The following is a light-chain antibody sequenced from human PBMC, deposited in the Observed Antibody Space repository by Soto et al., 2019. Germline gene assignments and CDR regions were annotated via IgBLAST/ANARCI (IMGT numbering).Light chain of an antibody. CDR3: ESYDSNTRV. CDR2: DDN. Sequence: NFMLTQPHSVSESPGKTVTMSCTRSSGSIASNYVQWFQLRPGSAPTTVIYDDNQRPSGVPDRFSGSIDRSSNSAFLTISGLKTEDEADYFCESYDSNTRVFGGGTKVTVL. V-gene: IGLV6-57*03. J-gene: IGLJ3*02. CDR1: SGSIASNY.